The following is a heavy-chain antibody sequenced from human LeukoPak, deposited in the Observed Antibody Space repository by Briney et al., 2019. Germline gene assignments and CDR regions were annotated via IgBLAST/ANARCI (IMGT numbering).Heavy chain of an antibody. J-gene: IGHJ6*02. Sequence: GSLRLSCAASGFTFSSYAMSWVRQPPGKGLEWIGSIYYSGSTYYNPSLKSRVTISVDTSKNQFSLKLSSVTAADTAVYYCAGTERDYYYYGMDVWGQGTTVTVSS. CDR2: IYYSGST. D-gene: IGHD3/OR15-3a*01. CDR1: GFTFSSYA. CDR3: AGTERDYYYYGMDV. V-gene: IGHV4-39*01.